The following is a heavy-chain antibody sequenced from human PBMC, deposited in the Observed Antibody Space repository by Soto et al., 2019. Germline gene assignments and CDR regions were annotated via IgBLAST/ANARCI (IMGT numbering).Heavy chain of an antibody. J-gene: IGHJ4*02. CDR2: ISDSGGGT. D-gene: IGHD1-1*01. CDR1: GFTFSSYA. CDR3: AKFVQVSGTDY. Sequence: GGSLRLSCEASGFTFSSYAMSWVRQAPGNGLECVSAISDSGGGTYYADSVKGRFTVSRDNSRNTLYLQMNSLSAEDTAIYYCAKFVQVSGTDYWGQGTQVTVSS. V-gene: IGHV3-23*01.